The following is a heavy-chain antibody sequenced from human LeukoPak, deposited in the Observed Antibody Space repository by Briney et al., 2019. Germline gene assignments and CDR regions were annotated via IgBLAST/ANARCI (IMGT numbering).Heavy chain of an antibody. V-gene: IGHV1-69*06. CDR3: AREGGSSWLFDY. Sequence: ASVKVSCKASGYTFTGYYMHWVRQAPGQGLEWMGGIIPIFGTANYAQKFQGRVTITADKSTSTAYMELSSLRSEDTAVYYCAREGGSSWLFDYWGQGTLVTVSS. CDR2: IIPIFGTA. CDR1: GYTFTGYY. J-gene: IGHJ4*02. D-gene: IGHD6-13*01.